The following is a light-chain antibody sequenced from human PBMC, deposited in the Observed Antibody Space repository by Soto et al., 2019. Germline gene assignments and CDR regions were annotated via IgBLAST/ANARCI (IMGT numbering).Light chain of an antibody. CDR1: SSDVGGYNY. Sequence: QSALTQPRSVSGSPGQSVTISCTGTSSDVGGYNYVSWYQHHPGKAPKLIIYDVIKRPSGVPDHFSGSKSGNTASLTISGLQADDEADYYCCSSAISDTYVFGTGTKVTVL. CDR3: CSSAISDTYV. CDR2: DVI. J-gene: IGLJ1*01. V-gene: IGLV2-11*01.